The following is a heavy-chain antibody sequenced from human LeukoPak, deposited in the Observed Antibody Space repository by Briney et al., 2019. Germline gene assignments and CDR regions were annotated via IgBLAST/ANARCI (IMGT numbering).Heavy chain of an antibody. CDR1: GYIFTSYW. Sequence: GESLQISCKGSGYIFTSYWIGWVRQMPGKGLEWMGIIYPGDSDTRYSPSFQGQVTISADKSISTAYLQWSSLKASDTAMYYCARLVVVAHDAFDIWGQGTMVTVSS. CDR3: ARLVVVAHDAFDI. V-gene: IGHV5-51*01. D-gene: IGHD2-15*01. J-gene: IGHJ3*02. CDR2: IYPGDSDT.